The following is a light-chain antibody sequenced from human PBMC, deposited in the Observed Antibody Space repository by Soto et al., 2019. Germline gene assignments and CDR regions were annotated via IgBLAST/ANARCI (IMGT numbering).Light chain of an antibody. CDR3: ATWDDSLNGPV. V-gene: IGLV1-44*01. Sequence: QSVLTQPPSASGTPGQRGTISCSGSSSNLGDNTVNWYQQLPGTAPKLLTYRNNRRPSEVPDRFSGSKSGTSASLAISGLQSDDEADYYCATWDDSLNGPVFGGGTKLTVL. J-gene: IGLJ3*02. CDR1: SSNLGDNT. CDR2: RNN.